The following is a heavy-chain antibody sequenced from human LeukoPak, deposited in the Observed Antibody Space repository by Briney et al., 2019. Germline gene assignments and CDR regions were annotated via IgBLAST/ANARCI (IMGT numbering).Heavy chain of an antibody. CDR1: GFTFGNFV. D-gene: IGHD5-18*01. J-gene: IGHJ6*03. V-gene: IGHV3-23*01. CDR3: ARAQLSEYNYGYRDYYYYMDV. CDR2: ITGGGSTT. Sequence: PGGSLRLSCAASGFTFGNFVMSWVRQAPGKGLEWVSAITGGGSTTFYSDSVEGRLTISRDNSKNTLYLQMSSLRAEDTAIYYCARAQLSEYNYGYRDYYYYMDVWGKGTTVTVSS.